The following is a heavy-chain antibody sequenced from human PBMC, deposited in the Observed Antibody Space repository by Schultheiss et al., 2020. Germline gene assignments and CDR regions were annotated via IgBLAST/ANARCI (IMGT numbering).Heavy chain of an antibody. D-gene: IGHD3-22*01. J-gene: IGHJ1*01. Sequence: GGSLRLSCAASGFTFSSYGMHWVRQAPGKGLEWVAVIWYDGSNKYYADSVKCRFTISRDNSKNTLYLQMNSLRAEDTAVYYCARDRGRYYDSSGTFQHWGQGTLVTVSS. CDR3: ARDRGRYYDSSGTFQH. CDR1: GFTFSSYG. CDR2: IWYDGSNK. V-gene: IGHV3-33*01.